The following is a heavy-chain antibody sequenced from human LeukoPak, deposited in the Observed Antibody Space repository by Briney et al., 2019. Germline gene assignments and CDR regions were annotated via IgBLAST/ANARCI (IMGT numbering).Heavy chain of an antibody. CDR3: GGGHSGLDP. J-gene: IGHJ5*02. Sequence: PGGSLRLSCAASGFAFGGKWMSWVRQRPGKDLEWVASINEDGGEKYYVDSVKGRFTISRDNAKNSLSLQMTSLRAEDTSIYYCGGGHSGLDPGGQGTQVTVS. CDR1: GFAFGGKW. D-gene: IGHD1-1*01. V-gene: IGHV3-7*04. CDR2: INEDGGEK.